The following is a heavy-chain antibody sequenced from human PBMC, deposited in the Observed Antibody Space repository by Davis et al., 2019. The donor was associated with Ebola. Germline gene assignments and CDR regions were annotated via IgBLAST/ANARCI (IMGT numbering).Heavy chain of an antibody. J-gene: IGHJ3*02. CDR3: AKDQQAKRGLGASDI. D-gene: IGHD6-13*01. V-gene: IGHV3-23*01. Sequence: DSVKGRFTISRDNSKNTLYLQMNSLRVEDTAVYYCAKDQQAKRGLGASDIWGQGTMVTVSS.